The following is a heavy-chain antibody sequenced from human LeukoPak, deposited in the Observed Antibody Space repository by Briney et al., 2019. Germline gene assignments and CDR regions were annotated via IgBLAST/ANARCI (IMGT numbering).Heavy chain of an antibody. CDR2: INAGNGNT. J-gene: IGHJ4*02. CDR3: ARDAVTAAPFDY. CDR1: GYTFTSYA. Sequence: ALVMVSCKASGYTFTSYAMHWVRQAPGQRLEWMGWINAGNGNTKYSQKFQGRVTITRDTSASTAYMELSSLRSEDTAVYYCARDAVTAAPFDYWGQGTLVTVSS. V-gene: IGHV1-3*01. D-gene: IGHD2-21*02.